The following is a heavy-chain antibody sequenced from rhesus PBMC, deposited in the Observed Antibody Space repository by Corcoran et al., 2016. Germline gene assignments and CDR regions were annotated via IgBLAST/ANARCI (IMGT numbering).Heavy chain of an antibody. Sequence: QVQLQESGPGLVKPSETLSLTCAVSGYSISRGYYWGWIRQPPGKGLEWIGRIYGRGGSNYLNPSLKCRVTLSVDTSKNQFSLKLSSVTAADTAVYYLARVGSSWSEWDTVGTEWYFDLWGPGTPITISS. V-gene: IGHV4S14*01. CDR3: ARVGSSWSEWDTVGTEWYFDL. J-gene: IGHJ2*01. CDR2: IYGRGGSN. CDR1: GYSISRGYY. D-gene: IGHD5-42*01.